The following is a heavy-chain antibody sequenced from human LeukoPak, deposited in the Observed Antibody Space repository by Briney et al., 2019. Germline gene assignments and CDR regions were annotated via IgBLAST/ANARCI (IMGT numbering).Heavy chain of an antibody. D-gene: IGHD5-12*01. CDR2: IYYSGST. CDR3: ARDWLSEHAFDI. V-gene: IGHV4-31*03. J-gene: IGHJ3*02. Sequence: PSETLSLTCTVSGGSISSGGYYWSWIRQHPGKGLEWIGYIYYSGSTYYNPSLKSRVTISVDTSKNQFSLKLSSVTAADTAVYYCARDWLSEHAFDIWGQGTMVTVSS. CDR1: GGSISSGGYY.